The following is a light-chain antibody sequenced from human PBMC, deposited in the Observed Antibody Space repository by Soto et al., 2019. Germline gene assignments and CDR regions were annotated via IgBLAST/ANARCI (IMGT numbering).Light chain of an antibody. CDR1: HGINNH. V-gene: IGKV1-27*01. Sequence: DIQMTQSPSSLSASVGDRVTITCRASHGINNHLAWYQQKPGKVPKLLIYASSTLQSGVPSRFSGSGSGTDFTLTISSLQPEDVATHYCQKYNVAPFTFGGGTKVEL. J-gene: IGKJ4*01. CDR2: ASS. CDR3: QKYNVAPFT.